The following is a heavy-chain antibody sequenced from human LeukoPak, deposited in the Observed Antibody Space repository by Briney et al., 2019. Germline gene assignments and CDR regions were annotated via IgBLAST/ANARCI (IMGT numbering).Heavy chain of an antibody. CDR3: AKDKADNYYDSSGYYSSGGMDV. J-gene: IGHJ6*02. CDR2: IRWNSGSI. CDR1: GFTFDDYA. V-gene: IGHV3-9*01. D-gene: IGHD3-22*01. Sequence: SLRLSCAASGFTFDDYAMHWVRQAPGKGLEWVSGIRWNSGSIGYADSVKGRFTISRDNAKNFLYLQMNSLRADDTALYYCAKDKADNYYDSSGYYSSGGMDVWGQGTTVTVSS.